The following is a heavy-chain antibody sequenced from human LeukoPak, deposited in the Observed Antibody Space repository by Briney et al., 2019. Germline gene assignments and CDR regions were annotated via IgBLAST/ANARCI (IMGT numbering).Heavy chain of an antibody. Sequence: GGSLRLSCAASGFTFNSYAMSWVRQAPGKGLEWVSVIGGSNGITFYVGSVKGRFTISRDNSKDMLYLQMNSLRAEDTAVYYCARNENSGWGYFDYWGQGTLVTVSS. CDR2: IGGSNGIT. CDR1: GFTFNSYA. CDR3: ARNENSGWGYFDY. J-gene: IGHJ4*02. D-gene: IGHD5-12*01. V-gene: IGHV3-23*01.